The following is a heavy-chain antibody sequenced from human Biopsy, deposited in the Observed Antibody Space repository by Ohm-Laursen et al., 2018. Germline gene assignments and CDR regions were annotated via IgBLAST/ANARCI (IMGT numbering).Heavy chain of an antibody. CDR2: IFRNSGNI. J-gene: IGHJ4*02. D-gene: IGHD3-3*01. V-gene: IGHV3-9*01. Sequence: SLRLSCSAFGFTFDDYAMHWVRQAPGKGLEWVSGIFRNSGNIDYAASVKGRFTISRDNAKNSLYLQMNSLRPEDTAFYYCATIAGWGSSPDLRPYWGQGTLVTVSS. CDR3: ATIAGWGSSPDLRPY. CDR1: GFTFDDYA.